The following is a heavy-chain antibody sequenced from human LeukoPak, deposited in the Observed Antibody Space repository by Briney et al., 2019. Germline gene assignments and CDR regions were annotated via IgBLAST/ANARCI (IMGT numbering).Heavy chain of an antibody. CDR3: ARDRELLWFGESRPYYYGMDV. CDR2: IYPSGGST. CDR1: GYTFPSYY. J-gene: IGHJ6*02. V-gene: IGHV1-46*01. D-gene: IGHD3-10*01. Sequence: ASVKVSCKASGYTFPSYYMHWVRQAPGQGLEWVGIIYPSGGSTSYAQKFQGRVTMTRDTSTSTVYMELSSLRSEDTAVYYCARDRELLWFGESRPYYYGMDVWGQGTTVTVSS.